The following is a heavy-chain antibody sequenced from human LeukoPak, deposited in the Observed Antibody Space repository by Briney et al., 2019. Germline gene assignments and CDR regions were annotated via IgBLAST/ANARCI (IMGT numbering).Heavy chain of an antibody. CDR1: EFSVGSNY. D-gene: IGHD6-13*01. J-gene: IGHJ6*03. V-gene: IGHV3-66*01. Sequence: GGSLRLSCAASEFSVGSNYMTWVRQAPGKGLEWVSLIYSGGSTYYADSVKGRFTISRDNSKNTLYLQMNSLRAEDTAVYYCARDYSSSSTAYYYYYYMDVWGKGTTVTVSS. CDR2: IYSGGST. CDR3: ARDYSSSSTAYYYYYYMDV.